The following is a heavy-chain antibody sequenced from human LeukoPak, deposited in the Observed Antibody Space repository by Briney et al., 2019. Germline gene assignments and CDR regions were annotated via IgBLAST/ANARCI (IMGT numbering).Heavy chain of an antibody. CDR3: ARDTGGVGY. D-gene: IGHD2-8*02. Sequence: PSETLSLTCAVYGGSFSGYYWSWIRQPPGKGLEWIGEINHSGSTNYNPSLKSRVTISVDTSKNQFSLKLSSVTAADTAVYYCARDTGGVGYWGQGTLVTVSS. CDR1: GGSFSGYY. J-gene: IGHJ4*02. V-gene: IGHV4-34*01. CDR2: INHSGST.